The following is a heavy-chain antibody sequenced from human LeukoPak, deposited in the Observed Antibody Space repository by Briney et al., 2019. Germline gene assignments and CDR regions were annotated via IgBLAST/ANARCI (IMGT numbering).Heavy chain of an antibody. Sequence: SETLSLTCTVSGGSISSYYWSWIRQPPGKGLEWIGYIYYSGSTNYNPSLKSRVTISVDTSKNQFSLKLSSVTAADTAVYYCARAIAVAGINYYYYYYMDVWGKGTTVTISS. CDR3: ARAIAVAGINYYYYYYMDV. CDR2: IYYSGST. D-gene: IGHD6-19*01. V-gene: IGHV4-59*01. J-gene: IGHJ6*03. CDR1: GGSISSYY.